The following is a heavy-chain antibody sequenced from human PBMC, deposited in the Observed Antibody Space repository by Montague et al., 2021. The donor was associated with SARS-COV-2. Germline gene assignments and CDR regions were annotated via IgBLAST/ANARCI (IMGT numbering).Heavy chain of an antibody. CDR1: GGSFSDYH. D-gene: IGHD1-1*01. CDR2: INYGGST. J-gene: IGHJ4*02. Sequence: SETLSLTCAVYGGSFSDYHWTWIRQSPGEGLEWIGQINYGGSTKYNPSLKSRVTISIDTSKNQSSLKLTSVTAADTAVYYCARGAPGYWGQGTLVTASS. CDR3: ARGAPGY. V-gene: IGHV4-34*01.